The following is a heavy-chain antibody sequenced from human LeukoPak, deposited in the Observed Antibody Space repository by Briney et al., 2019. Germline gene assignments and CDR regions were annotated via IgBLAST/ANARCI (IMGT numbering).Heavy chain of an antibody. CDR3: ARRGIAAKGLDY. CDR2: INPNSGGT. Sequence: ASVKVSCKASGYTFTGYYMHWVRQAPGQGLEWVGWINPNSGGTNYAQKFQGRVTMTRDTSISTAYMELSRLRSDDTAVYYCARRGIAAKGLDYWGQGTLVTVSS. D-gene: IGHD6-13*01. V-gene: IGHV1-2*02. J-gene: IGHJ4*02. CDR1: GYTFTGYY.